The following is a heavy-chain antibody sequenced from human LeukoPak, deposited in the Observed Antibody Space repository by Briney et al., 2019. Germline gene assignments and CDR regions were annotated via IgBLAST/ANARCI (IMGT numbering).Heavy chain of an antibody. CDR2: IWYDGSNK. J-gene: IGHJ3*02. V-gene: IGHV3-33*01. Sequence: GRSLRLSCAASGFTFSSYGMHWVRQAPGKELEWVAVIWYDGSNKYYADSVKGRFTISRDNPKNTLYLQMNSLRAEDTAVYYCARPGSYYGDYAWRHAFDIWGQGTMVTVSS. CDR1: GFTFSSYG. D-gene: IGHD4-17*01. CDR3: ARPGSYYGDYAWRHAFDI.